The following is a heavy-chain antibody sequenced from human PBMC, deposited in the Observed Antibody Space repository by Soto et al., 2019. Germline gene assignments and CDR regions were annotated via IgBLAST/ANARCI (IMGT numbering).Heavy chain of an antibody. J-gene: IGHJ5*02. V-gene: IGHV1-24*01. CDR2: SDPEDGET. Sequence: ASVKVSCKVSGYTLTELSIHWVRQAPGKGLEWMGGSDPEDGETIYAQKFQGRVTMTEDTYRDTVYMELSSLRSEDTAVYYCATDSSNWYNWYDPWGQGLLVTVS. D-gene: IGHD6-13*01. CDR3: ATDSSNWYNWYDP. CDR1: GYTLTELS.